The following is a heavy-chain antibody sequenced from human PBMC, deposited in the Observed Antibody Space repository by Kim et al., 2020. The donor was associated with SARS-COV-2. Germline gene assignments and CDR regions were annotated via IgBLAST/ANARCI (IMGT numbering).Heavy chain of an antibody. CDR3: AGYERWPPDYDFSDY. J-gene: IGHJ4*02. D-gene: IGHD3-3*01. Sequence: PSPRSRFTIAVDTSKNQFSLKLSSVTAADTAVYYCAGYERWPPDYDFSDYWGQGTLVTVSS. V-gene: IGHV4-59*10.